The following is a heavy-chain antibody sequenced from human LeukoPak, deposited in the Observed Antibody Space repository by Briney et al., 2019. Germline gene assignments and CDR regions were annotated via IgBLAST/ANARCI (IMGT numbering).Heavy chain of an antibody. Sequence: GGSLRLSCAASGFTFSSYGMHWVRQAPGKGLEWVAFIRYDGSNKYYADSVKGGFTISRDNSKNTLYLQMNSLRAEDTAVYYCAKEGYCSGGSCSLDYWGQGTLVTVSS. V-gene: IGHV3-30*02. J-gene: IGHJ4*02. CDR2: IRYDGSNK. CDR1: GFTFSSYG. D-gene: IGHD2-15*01. CDR3: AKEGYCSGGSCSLDY.